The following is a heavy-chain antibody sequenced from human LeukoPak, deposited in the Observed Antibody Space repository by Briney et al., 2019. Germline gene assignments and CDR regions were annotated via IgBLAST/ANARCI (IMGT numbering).Heavy chain of an antibody. Sequence: PSETLSLTXAVYGGSFSGYYWSWIRQPPGKGLEWIGEINHSGSTNYNPSLKSRVTISVDTSKNQFSLKLSSVTAADTAVYYCARGLDDYWFDPWGQGTLVTVSS. CDR3: ARGLDDYWFDP. V-gene: IGHV4-34*01. CDR2: INHSGST. CDR1: GGSFSGYY. D-gene: IGHD2-21*02. J-gene: IGHJ5*02.